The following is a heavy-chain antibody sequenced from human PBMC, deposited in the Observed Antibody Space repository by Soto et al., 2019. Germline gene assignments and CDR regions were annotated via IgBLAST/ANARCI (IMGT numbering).Heavy chain of an antibody. J-gene: IGHJ6*02. CDR3: ARQSKKRDYYYGMDV. V-gene: IGHV4-39*01. CDR2: IYYSGST. Sequence: SETLSLTCTVSGGSISSSSYYWGWIRQPPGKGLEWIGSIYYSGSTYYNPSLKSRVTISVDTSKNQFSLKLSSVTAADTAVYYSARQSKKRDYYYGMDVWGQGTTVTVSS. CDR1: GGSISSSSYY.